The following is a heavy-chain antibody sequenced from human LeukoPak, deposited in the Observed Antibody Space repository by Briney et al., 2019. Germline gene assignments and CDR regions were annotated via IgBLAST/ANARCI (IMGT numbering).Heavy chain of an antibody. CDR3: AKGRGGDYVGWFDP. CDR1: GFTFSSYA. V-gene: IGHV3-23*01. CDR2: ISGSGGST. J-gene: IGHJ5*02. Sequence: GGSLRLSCAASGFTFSSYAMSWVRQAPGKGLEWVSAISGSGGSTYYADSAKGRFTISRDNSKNTLYLQMNSLRAEDTAVYYCAKGRGGDYVGWFDPWGQGTLVTVSS. D-gene: IGHD4-17*01.